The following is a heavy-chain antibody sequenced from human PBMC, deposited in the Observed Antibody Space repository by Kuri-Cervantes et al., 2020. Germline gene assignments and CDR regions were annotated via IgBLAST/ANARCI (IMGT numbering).Heavy chain of an antibody. CDR1: GYTFTSYV. J-gene: IGHJ4*02. CDR2: IIPIFGTA. CDR3: AAPRDGSRTYYFDH. V-gene: IGHV1-69*13. D-gene: IGHD5-24*01. Sequence: AVKVSCKASGYTFTSYVINWVRQAPGQGLEWMGGIIPIFGTANYAQKFQGRVTITADESTTTAYMELSSLRSEDTAVYYCAAPRDGSRTYYFDHWGQGTLVAVSS.